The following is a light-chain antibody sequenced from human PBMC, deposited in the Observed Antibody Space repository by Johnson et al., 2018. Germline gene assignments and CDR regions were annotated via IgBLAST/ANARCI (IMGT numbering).Light chain of an antibody. CDR2: ENN. Sequence: QSVLTQPPSVSAAPGQKVTISCSGSSSNIGNNYVSWYQQLPGTAPKLLIYENNKRPSGIPDRFSGSKSGTSATLGITGLQTGDEADYDCGTGGSSLSAGNVFGTGTKVTVL. CDR3: GTGGSSLSAGNV. V-gene: IGLV1-51*02. CDR1: SSNIGNNY. J-gene: IGLJ1*01.